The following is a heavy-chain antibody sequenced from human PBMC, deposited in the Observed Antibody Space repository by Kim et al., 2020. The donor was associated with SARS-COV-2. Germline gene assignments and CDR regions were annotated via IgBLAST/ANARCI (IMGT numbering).Heavy chain of an antibody. J-gene: IGHJ4*02. Sequence: GGSLRLSCAVSGFTFNSYWMSWVRQAPGKGLEWVANIRQDGREKYYVDSVKGRFTISRDNAKSSLYLQMNSLRAEDTAVYYCARGYSDLGYWGQGTLVTVSS. CDR1: GFTFNSYW. CDR2: IRQDGREK. CDR3: ARGYSDLGY. V-gene: IGHV3-7*03. D-gene: IGHD4-17*01.